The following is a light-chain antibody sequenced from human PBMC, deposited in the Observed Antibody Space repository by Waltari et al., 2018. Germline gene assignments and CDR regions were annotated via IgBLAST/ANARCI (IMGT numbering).Light chain of an antibody. CDR1: QNVGSNY. J-gene: IGKJ1*01. CDR3: HQYGTSPKT. V-gene: IGKV3-20*01. Sequence: PGEGAALSCRASQNVGSNYLAWYQQKPGQAPRLLIYGASNRATGIPDRFSGRGSGTDFTLTVSRLEPEDFAVYYCHQYGTSPKTFGQGTKVELK. CDR2: GAS.